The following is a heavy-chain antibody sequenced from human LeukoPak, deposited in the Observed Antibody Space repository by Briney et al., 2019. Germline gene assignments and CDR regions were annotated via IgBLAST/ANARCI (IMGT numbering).Heavy chain of an antibody. CDR1: GFTFSSYA. V-gene: IGHV3-49*04. D-gene: IGHD1-14*01. CDR3: TRLPDSLYYFDY. CDR2: IRSKAYGGTT. J-gene: IGHJ4*02. Sequence: GGSLRLSCAASGFTFSSYAMSWVRQAPGKGLEWVGFIRSKAYGGTTEYAASVKGRFTISRDDSKSIAYLQMNSLKTEDTAVYYCTRLPDSLYYFDYWGQGTLVTVSS.